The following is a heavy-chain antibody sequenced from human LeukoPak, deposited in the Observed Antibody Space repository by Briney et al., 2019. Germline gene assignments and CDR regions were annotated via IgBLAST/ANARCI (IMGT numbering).Heavy chain of an antibody. CDR1: GGSFSGYY. CDR3: ARAIVVVPAATLNWFDP. Sequence: PSETLSLTCAVYGGSFSGYYWSWIRQPPGKGLEWIGEINHSGSTNYNPSLKSRVTISVDTSKNQFSLKLSSVTAADTAVYYCARAIVVVPAATLNWFDPWGQGTLVTVSS. V-gene: IGHV4-34*01. CDR2: INHSGST. D-gene: IGHD2-2*01. J-gene: IGHJ5*02.